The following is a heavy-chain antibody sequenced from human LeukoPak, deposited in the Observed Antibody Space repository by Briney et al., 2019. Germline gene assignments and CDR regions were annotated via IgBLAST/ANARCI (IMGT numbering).Heavy chain of an antibody. CDR1: GGSINSNDYD. D-gene: IGHD3-10*01. CDR3: ARSNGYGLVGI. V-gene: IGHV4-39*07. J-gene: IGHJ3*02. Sequence: PSETLSLTCSVSGGSINSNDYDWGWIRQPPGKGLEWIGNVYYRGITYYNPSLKSRVTISIDTSKSQISLNLNSVTAADTAVYYCARSNGYGLVGIWGQGTMVTVSS. CDR2: VYYRGIT.